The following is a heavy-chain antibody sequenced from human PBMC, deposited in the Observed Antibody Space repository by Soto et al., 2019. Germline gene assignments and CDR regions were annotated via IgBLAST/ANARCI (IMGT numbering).Heavy chain of an antibody. CDR1: GYTLTELS. CDR2: FDPEDGET. V-gene: IGHV1-24*01. Sequence: ASVKVSCKVSGYTLTELSMHWVRQAPGKGLEWMGGFDPEDGETIYAQKFQGRVTMTEDTSTDTAYMELSSLRSEDTAVYYCAPHRRYSYGPNRPYFFDYWGQGTLVTVSS. D-gene: IGHD5-18*01. CDR3: APHRRYSYGPNRPYFFDY. J-gene: IGHJ4*02.